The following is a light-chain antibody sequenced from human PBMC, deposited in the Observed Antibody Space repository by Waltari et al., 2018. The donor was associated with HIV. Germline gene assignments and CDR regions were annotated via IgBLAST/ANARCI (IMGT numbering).Light chain of an antibody. CDR3: AAWDDSLNGPV. J-gene: IGLJ2*01. CDR2: SNN. CDR1: SSNIGSNS. V-gene: IGLV1-44*01. Sequence: QSVLTQSPSASGTPGQRVIISCYGSSSNIGSNSVNWYQQLPGTAPKLLTYSNNERPSGVPDRFSGSKSGTSASLAIIGLQSEDEADYHCAAWDDSLNGPVFGGGTKLTVL.